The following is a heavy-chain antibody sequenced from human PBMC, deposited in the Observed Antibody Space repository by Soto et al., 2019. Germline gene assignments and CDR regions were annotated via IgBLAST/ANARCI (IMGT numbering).Heavy chain of an antibody. J-gene: IGHJ4*02. CDR3: AKAKSSGWYFSDY. Sequence: EVQLLESGGGLVQRGGSLRLSCAGTGFTFSSYDMSWVRQAPGKGLEWVSTIRGSGGSTYYADSVKGRFTISRDNSRNTLYRQMISLRAEDTAVYYCAKAKSSGWYFSDYWGQGTLVTVSS. V-gene: IGHV3-23*01. CDR2: IRGSGGST. D-gene: IGHD6-19*01. CDR1: GFTFSSYD.